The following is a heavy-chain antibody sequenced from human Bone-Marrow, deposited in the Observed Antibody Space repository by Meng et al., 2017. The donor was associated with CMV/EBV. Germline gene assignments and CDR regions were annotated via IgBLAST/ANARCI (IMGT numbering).Heavy chain of an antibody. CDR1: GFTFSDYY. D-gene: IGHD1-26*01. CDR2: ISSSGSTI. V-gene: IGHV3-11*01. Sequence: GGSLRLSCAASGFTFSDYYMSWIRQAPGKGLEWVSYISSSGSTIYYADSVKGRFTISRDNAKNSLYLQMNSLRAEDTAVYYCARVGATAYYYYYGMDVWGQGTTVTVSS. J-gene: IGHJ6*02. CDR3: ARVGATAYYYYYGMDV.